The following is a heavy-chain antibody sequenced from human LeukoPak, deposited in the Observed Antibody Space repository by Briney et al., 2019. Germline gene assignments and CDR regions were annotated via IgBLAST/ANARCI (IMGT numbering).Heavy chain of an antibody. D-gene: IGHD5-18*01. CDR2: IHFSGST. CDR3: ARLGSTYGPFDY. CDR1: GGSISSYY. J-gene: IGHJ4*02. Sequence: SETLSLTCTVSGGSISSYYWSWIRQPPGKGLEWIGNIHFSGSTTYNPSLKRRVTISVDTSKNQFSLKLSSVTAADTAVYYCARLGSTYGPFDYWGQGTLVTVSS. V-gene: IGHV4-59*01.